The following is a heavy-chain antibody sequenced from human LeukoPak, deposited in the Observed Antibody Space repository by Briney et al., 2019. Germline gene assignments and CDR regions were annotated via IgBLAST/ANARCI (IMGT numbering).Heavy chain of an antibody. Sequence: PSESLSLTCTVSGGSISSYYWSWIRQPPGKGLEWIGYIYYSGSTNYNPSLKSRVTISVDTSKNQFSLKLSSVTAADTAVYYCARVQYSYGRSYWYFDLWGRGTLVTVSS. CDR3: ARVQYSYGRSYWYFDL. CDR1: GGSISSYY. J-gene: IGHJ2*01. V-gene: IGHV4-59*01. D-gene: IGHD5-18*01. CDR2: IYYSGST.